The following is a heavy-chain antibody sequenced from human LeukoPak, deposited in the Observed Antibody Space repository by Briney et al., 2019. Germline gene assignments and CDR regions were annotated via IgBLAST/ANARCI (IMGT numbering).Heavy chain of an antibody. Sequence: GGSLRLSCAASGFTFSSYSMNWVRQAPGKGLEWVSSISSSSSYIYYADSVKGRFTISRDNAKNSLYLQMNSLRAEDTAVYYCASGNNYDSSGYPIYYFDYWGQGTLVTVSS. CDR1: GFTFSSYS. V-gene: IGHV3-21*01. J-gene: IGHJ4*02. CDR3: ASGNNYDSSGYPIYYFDY. CDR2: ISSSSSYI. D-gene: IGHD3-22*01.